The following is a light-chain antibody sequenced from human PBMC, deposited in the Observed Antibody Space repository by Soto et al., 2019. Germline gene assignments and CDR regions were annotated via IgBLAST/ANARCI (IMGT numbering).Light chain of an antibody. V-gene: IGKV3-15*01. CDR3: HQYDSWPPYT. Sequence: EIVLTQSPATLSVSPGEGATLSWRASQSISINLAWYQQKLGQAPRLLIYGASTRATDIPARFSGSGSGTEFTLTISSLQSEDYAIYYCHQYDSWPPYTFGQGTKVDIK. CDR2: GAS. J-gene: IGKJ2*01. CDR1: QSISIN.